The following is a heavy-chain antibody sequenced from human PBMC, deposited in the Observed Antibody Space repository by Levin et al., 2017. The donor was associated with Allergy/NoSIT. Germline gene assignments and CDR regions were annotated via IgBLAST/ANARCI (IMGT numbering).Heavy chain of an antibody. CDR3: ARVMEAGGALAQYYYDTAFAFDI. J-gene: IGHJ3*02. V-gene: IGHV4-59*01. D-gene: IGHD3-22*01. CDR1: GGSISSYY. CDR2: IYYSGST. Sequence: SETLSLTCTVSGGSISSYYWSWIRQPPGKGLEWIGYIYYSGSTNYNPSLKSRVTISVDTSKNQFSLKLSSVTAADTAVYYCARVMEAGGALAQYYYDTAFAFDIWGQGTMVTVSS.